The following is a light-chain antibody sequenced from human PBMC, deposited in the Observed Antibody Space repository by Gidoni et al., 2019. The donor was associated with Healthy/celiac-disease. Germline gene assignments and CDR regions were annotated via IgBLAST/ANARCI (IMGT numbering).Light chain of an antibody. J-gene: IGKJ2*01. CDR3: QQYGAXXYT. CDR1: QIVNGIY. Sequence: EILLTQSPGTLSLSPGERATLSCRASQIVNGIYLAWYQQKPGQAPRLLIYGASNRATGTPDRFSGSGSGTGFTLTINRLEPEDFAVYYCQQYGAXXYTFGQXTKLEI. CDR2: GAS. V-gene: IGKV3-20*01.